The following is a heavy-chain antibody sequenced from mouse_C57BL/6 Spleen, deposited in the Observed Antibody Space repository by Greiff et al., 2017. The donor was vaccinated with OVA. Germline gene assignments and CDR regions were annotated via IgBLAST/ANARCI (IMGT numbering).Heavy chain of an antibody. CDR3: ARGGYCDY. V-gene: IGHV5-17*01. Sequence: EVQGVESGGGLVKPGGSLKLSCAASGFTFSDYGMHWVRQAPEKGLEWVAYISSGSSTIYSAYKVNGRFPISRDTAKNTLVLHMTSLRSEDTSMYYCARGGYCDYWGQGTTLTVSS. CDR1: GFTFSDYG. CDR2: ISSGSSTI. J-gene: IGHJ2*01.